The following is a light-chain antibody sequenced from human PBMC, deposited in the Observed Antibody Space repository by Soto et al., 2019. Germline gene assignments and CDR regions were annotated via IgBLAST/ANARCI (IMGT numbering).Light chain of an antibody. CDR3: VAWDDSLRCAI. J-gene: IGLJ7*01. CDR1: SSNIGNNL. V-gene: IGLV1-47*01. Sequence: QSLLTQPPSASGTPGQSVIISCSGSSSNIGNNLVYWYQQVPGMAPKLLIYANSQRPSGVPDRFSGSKSGTSASLAISGLRSEDEADYYCVAWDDSLRCAIFGVGTQLTVL. CDR2: ANS.